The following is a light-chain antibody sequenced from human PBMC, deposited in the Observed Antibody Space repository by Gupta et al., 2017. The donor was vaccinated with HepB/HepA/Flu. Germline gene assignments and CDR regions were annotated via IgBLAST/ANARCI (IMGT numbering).Light chain of an antibody. J-gene: IGLJ2*01. CDR1: ALPKQY. V-gene: IGLV3-25*03. Sequence: SYELTQPPSVSVSPVQTARITCSGDALPKQYAYWYQQKPCQAPVLVIYKDSERTSGIPERFSGSSSGTTVTLTISGVQAEDEADYYCQSADSSGTYVVFGGGTKLTVI. CDR3: QSADSSGTYVV. CDR2: KDS.